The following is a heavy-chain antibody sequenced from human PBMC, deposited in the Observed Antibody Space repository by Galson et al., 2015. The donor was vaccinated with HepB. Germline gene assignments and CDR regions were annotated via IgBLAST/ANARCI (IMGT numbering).Heavy chain of an antibody. CDR3: ARDSRSGRTTVWGVTNWFDP. CDR2: IYTSGST. V-gene: IGHV4-61*02. D-gene: IGHD3-10*01. Sequence: TLSLTCTVSGGSISSGSYYWSWIRQPAGKGLEWIGRIYTSGSTTYNPSLTGRVTMSVDTSKNQFSLQLTSVTAADTAVYYCARDSRSGRTTVWGVTNWFDPWGQGTLVAVSP. J-gene: IGHJ5*02. CDR1: GGSISSGSYY.